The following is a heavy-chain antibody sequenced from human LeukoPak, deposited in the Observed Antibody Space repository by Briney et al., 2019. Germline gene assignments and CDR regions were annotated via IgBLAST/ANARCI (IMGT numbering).Heavy chain of an antibody. J-gene: IGHJ3*02. CDR1: GFTFSSYG. D-gene: IGHD2-15*01. CDR2: ISYDGSNK. Sequence: PGGSLRLSCAASGFTFSSYGMHWVRQAPGKGLEWGAVISYDGSNKYYADSVKGRFTISRDNSKNTLYLQMNSLRAEDTAVYYCAKDLYPTCSRDAFDIWGQGTMVTVSS. CDR3: AKDLYPTCSRDAFDI. V-gene: IGHV3-30*18.